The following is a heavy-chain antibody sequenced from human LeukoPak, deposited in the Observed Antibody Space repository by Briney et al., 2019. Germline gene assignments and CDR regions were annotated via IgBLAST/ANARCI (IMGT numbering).Heavy chain of an antibody. Sequence: GASVKVSCKASGYTFTGYYMHWVRQAPGQGLEWMGWINSNSGGTNYAQKFQGRVTMTRDTSISTAYMELSRLRSDDTAVYYCARGDYYDSSGYKLDYWGQGTLVTVSS. CDR2: INSNSGGT. D-gene: IGHD3-22*01. V-gene: IGHV1-2*02. CDR3: ARGDYYDSSGYKLDY. CDR1: GYTFTGYY. J-gene: IGHJ4*02.